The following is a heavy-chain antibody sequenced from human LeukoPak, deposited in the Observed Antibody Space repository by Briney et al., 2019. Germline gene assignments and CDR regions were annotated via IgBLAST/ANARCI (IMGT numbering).Heavy chain of an antibody. CDR2: ISGSGGST. Sequence: GGSLRLSCAASGFSFSSYVMTWVRQAPGKGLEWVSAISGSGGSTYYADSVKGRFSISRDNSKNTLYLQMNSLRAEDRAVYYCARERNSGSLFYWGQGTLVTVSS. CDR1: GFSFSSYV. J-gene: IGHJ4*02. CDR3: ARERNSGSLFY. D-gene: IGHD1-26*01. V-gene: IGHV3-23*01.